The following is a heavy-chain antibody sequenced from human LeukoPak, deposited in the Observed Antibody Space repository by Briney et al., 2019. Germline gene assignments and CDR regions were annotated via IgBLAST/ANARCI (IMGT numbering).Heavy chain of an antibody. CDR1: EYSFTSYW. D-gene: IGHD2-2*01. V-gene: IGHV5-51*01. CDR3: ARLGSIVLVPAAPFDP. Sequence: GESLKISCKGSEYSFTSYWIGWVRQMAGKGLEWMGIIYPGDSDTRYSPSFQGQVTISADKSISTAYLQWSSLKASDTAMYYCARLGSIVLVPAAPFDPWGQGTLVTVSS. J-gene: IGHJ5*02. CDR2: IYPGDSDT.